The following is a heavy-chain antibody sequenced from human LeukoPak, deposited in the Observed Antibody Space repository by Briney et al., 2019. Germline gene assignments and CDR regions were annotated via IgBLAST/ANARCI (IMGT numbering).Heavy chain of an antibody. CDR1: GITFGNYA. J-gene: IGHJ4*02. CDR3: AGRVTGYSSGYVY. V-gene: IGHV3-23*01. D-gene: IGHD5-18*01. CDR2: ISGSAHKI. Sequence: PGGSWGLSCVASGITFGNYAVSWVRQAPGKGLDWVSVISGSAHKIRYADSVKGRFTISRDNSENIVYLQMNNLRAEDTAVYYCAGRVTGYSSGYVYWGQGTLVTVSS.